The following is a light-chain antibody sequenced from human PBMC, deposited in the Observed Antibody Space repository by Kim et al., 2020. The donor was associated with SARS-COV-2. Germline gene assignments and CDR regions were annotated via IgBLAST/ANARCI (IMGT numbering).Light chain of an antibody. CDR2: DAS. Sequence: EIVLTQSPGTLSLSPGERATLSCRASQSVSSYLAWYQQKPGQAPRLLIYDASNRATGVPARFSGSGSGTDFTLTINSLEPEDFALYSCHPRGHWPPTFGGGNKVDIK. CDR3: HPRGHWPPT. J-gene: IGKJ4*01. CDR1: QSVSSY. V-gene: IGKV3-11*01.